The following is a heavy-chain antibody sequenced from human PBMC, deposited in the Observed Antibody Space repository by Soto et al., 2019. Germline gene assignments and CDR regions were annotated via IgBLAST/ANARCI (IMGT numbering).Heavy chain of an antibody. Sequence: PGGSLRLSCAASGFTFSSYSMNWVRQAPGKGLEWVSSISSSSSYIYYADSVKGRFTISRDNAKNSLYLQMNSLRAEDTAVYYCARNMHIVVVTARSAFDIWGQGTMVTLSS. D-gene: IGHD2-21*02. V-gene: IGHV3-21*01. CDR2: ISSSSSYI. J-gene: IGHJ3*02. CDR3: ARNMHIVVVTARSAFDI. CDR1: GFTFSSYS.